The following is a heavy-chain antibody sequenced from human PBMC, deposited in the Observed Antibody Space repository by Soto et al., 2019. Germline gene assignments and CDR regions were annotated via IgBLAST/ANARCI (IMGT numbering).Heavy chain of an antibody. V-gene: IGHV1-2*04. CDR2: INPNSGGT. CDR3: AREYDDYLYYFKN. CDR1: GYTFTGYY. Sequence: GASVKVSCKASGYTFTGYYMHWVRQAPGQGLEWMGWINPNSGGTNYAQKFQGWVTMTRDTSISTAYMELSRLRSDDTAVYYCAREYDDYLYYFKNWGQGTLVTVSS. D-gene: IGHD4-17*01. J-gene: IGHJ4*02.